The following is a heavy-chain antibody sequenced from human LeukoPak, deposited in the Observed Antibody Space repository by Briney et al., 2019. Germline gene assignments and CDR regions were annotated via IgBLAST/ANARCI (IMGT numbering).Heavy chain of an antibody. Sequence: GGSLRLSCAASGFTFSTYWMTCVRQAPGKGLEWVANIKQDGSEKYYVDSVKGRFTISRDNAKNSLYLQMNSLRVEDTAVYYCARAMSSSTSFWGQGTMVTVSS. CDR2: IKQDGSEK. D-gene: IGHD2-2*01. CDR1: GFTFSTYW. V-gene: IGHV3-7*05. CDR3: ARAMSSSTSF. J-gene: IGHJ3*01.